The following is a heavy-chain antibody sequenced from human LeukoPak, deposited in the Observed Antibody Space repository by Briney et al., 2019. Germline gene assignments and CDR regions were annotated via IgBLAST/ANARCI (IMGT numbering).Heavy chain of an antibody. CDR3: ARVAEGSGRYFPDY. CDR1: GGSISSYL. CDR2: VYTSGST. J-gene: IGHJ4*02. V-gene: IGHV4-4*07. Sequence: SETLSLTCTVSGGSISSYLWSWIRQPAGKELEWIGRVYTSGSTNYNPSLKSRVTMSVVTSKNQFSLKLRSVTAADTAVYYCARVAEGSGRYFPDYWGQGTLVTVSS. D-gene: IGHD3-10*01.